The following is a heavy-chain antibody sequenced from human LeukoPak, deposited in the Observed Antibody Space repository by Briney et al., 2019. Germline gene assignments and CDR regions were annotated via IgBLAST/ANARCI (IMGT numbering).Heavy chain of an antibody. J-gene: IGHJ4*02. CDR3: AKDPDIVVVPAASQGY. CDR1: GFTFSSYA. V-gene: IGHV3-23*01. CDR2: ISGSGGST. Sequence: PGGSLRLSCAASGFTFSSYAMSWVRQAPGRGLEWVSAISGSGGSTYYADSVKGRFTISRDNSKNTLYLQMNSLRAEDTAVYYCAKDPDIVVVPAASQGYWGQGTLVTVSS. D-gene: IGHD2-2*01.